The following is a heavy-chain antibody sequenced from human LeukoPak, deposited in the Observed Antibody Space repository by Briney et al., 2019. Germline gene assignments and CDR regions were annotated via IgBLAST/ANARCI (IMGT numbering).Heavy chain of an antibody. D-gene: IGHD3-10*01. CDR1: GYTFTSYY. CDR3: ARGGGSGSYYKSAFDI. CDR2: INPSGGST. J-gene: IGHJ3*02. Sequence: ASVKVSCKASGYTFTSYYMHWVRQAPGQGLEWMGIINPSGGSTSYAQKFQGRVTMTRDTSTSTVYMELSSLRSEDTAVYYCARGGGSGSYYKSAFDIWGQGTMVTVSS. V-gene: IGHV1-46*01.